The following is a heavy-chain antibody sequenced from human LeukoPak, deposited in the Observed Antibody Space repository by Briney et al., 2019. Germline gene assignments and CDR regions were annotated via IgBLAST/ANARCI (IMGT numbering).Heavy chain of an antibody. J-gene: IGHJ1*01. CDR3: ARGYSSSFEYFQH. Sequence: PSETLSLTCTGSGGSISSYYWSWIRQPPGKGLEWIGYIYYSGSTNYNPSLKSRVTISVDTSKNQFSLKLSSVTAADTAVYYCARGYSSSFEYFQHWGQGTLVTVSS. V-gene: IGHV4-59*08. CDR1: GGSISSYY. D-gene: IGHD6-13*01. CDR2: IYYSGST.